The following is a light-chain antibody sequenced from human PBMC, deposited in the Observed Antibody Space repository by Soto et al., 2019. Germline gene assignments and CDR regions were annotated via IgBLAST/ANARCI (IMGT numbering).Light chain of an antibody. Sequence: QSALTQPASVSGSPGQSITISCTGTSSDVGYYNFVSWYQQYPGRAPKLMIYEVTNRPSGVSNRFSGSKSANTASLTISGLQAEDEAYYYCSSYAGSTTWVFGGGTKLTVL. V-gene: IGLV2-14*01. J-gene: IGLJ3*02. CDR3: SSYAGSTTWV. CDR1: SSDVGYYNF. CDR2: EVT.